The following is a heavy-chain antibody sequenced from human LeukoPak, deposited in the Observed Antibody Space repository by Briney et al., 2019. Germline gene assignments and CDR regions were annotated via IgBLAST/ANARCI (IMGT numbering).Heavy chain of an antibody. CDR1: TYSISSAYY. V-gene: IGHV4-38-2*02. J-gene: IGHJ6*03. CDR3: ARVRFLEWPAPMDV. D-gene: IGHD3-3*01. Sequence: SETLSLTCSVSTYSISSAYYWGWIRQPPGKGLQWIGSIYHSGSTSYNPSLNSRVTISVDTSKNQISLKLNSVTAADTAVYYCARVRFLEWPAPMDVWGEGTTVTVSS. CDR2: IYHSGST.